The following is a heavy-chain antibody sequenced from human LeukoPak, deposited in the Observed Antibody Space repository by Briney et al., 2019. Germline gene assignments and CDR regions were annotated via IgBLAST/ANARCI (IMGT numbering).Heavy chain of an antibody. J-gene: IGHJ4*02. CDR1: GGSISSGSYY. CDR3: ARAWAEPPRRIAVAGTRADYFDY. CDR2: MYTSGST. V-gene: IGHV4-61*02. Sequence: SETVSLTCTVSGGSISSGSYYWGWIRQPAGKGLEWIGRMYTSGSTNYNPSLKSRVTISIDTSKNQFSLKLTSVTAADTAVYYCARAWAEPPRRIAVAGTRADYFDYWGQGTLVTVSS. D-gene: IGHD6-19*01.